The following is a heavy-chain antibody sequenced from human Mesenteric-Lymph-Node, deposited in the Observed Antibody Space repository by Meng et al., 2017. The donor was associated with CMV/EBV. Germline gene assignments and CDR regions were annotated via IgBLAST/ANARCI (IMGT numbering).Heavy chain of an antibody. J-gene: IGHJ4*02. CDR3: ARGRLLWFGESYFDY. D-gene: IGHD3-10*01. V-gene: IGHV1-3*01. CDR1: GDTLTSYA. CDR2: INPDNGNT. Sequence: SGDTLTSYAKHWVRQAPGQRLEWMGWINPDNGNTKYSQKFQARVTITRDTSASTAYMELSSLRSEDTAVYYCARGRLLWFGESYFDYWGQGALVTVSS.